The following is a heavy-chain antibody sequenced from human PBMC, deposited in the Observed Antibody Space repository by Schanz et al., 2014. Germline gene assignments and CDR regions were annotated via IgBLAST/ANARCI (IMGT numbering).Heavy chain of an antibody. CDR2: MYNSGST. CDR3: ARDGGRDGYNLAFDV. Sequence: EVQLVESGGGLIQPGGSLRLSCAVSGFTVNTHYMSWVRQAPGKGLEWISSMYNSGSTQYADSVKGRFIISRDSSKNTLFLQMNRLRAEDTAVYFCARDGGRDGYNLAFDVWGQGTLVTVSS. V-gene: IGHV3-53*01. J-gene: IGHJ3*01. D-gene: IGHD5-12*01. CDR1: GFTVNTHY.